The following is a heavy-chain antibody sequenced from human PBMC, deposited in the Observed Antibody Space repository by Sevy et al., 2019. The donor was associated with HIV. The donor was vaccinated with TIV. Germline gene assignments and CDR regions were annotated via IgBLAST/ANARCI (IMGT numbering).Heavy chain of an antibody. V-gene: IGHV3-23*01. CDR1: GFTFSSNA. D-gene: IGHD2-2*02. J-gene: IGHJ3*02. CDR3: VKGARYTIPNDAFDI. Sequence: GGSLRLSCEASGFTFSSNAMSWVRQAPGKGLEWVRGISGGGGDTFYADSVKGRFTISRDNSKNTLFLQINSLRAEDTALYYCVKGARYTIPNDAFDIWGQGTMVTVSS. CDR2: ISGGGGDT.